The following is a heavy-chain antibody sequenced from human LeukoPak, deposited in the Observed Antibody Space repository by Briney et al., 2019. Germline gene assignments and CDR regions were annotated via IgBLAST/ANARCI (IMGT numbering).Heavy chain of an antibody. D-gene: IGHD3-22*01. CDR1: GGSISSGGYY. CDR3: ARVGYYYDSSGYYFDY. Sequence: SETLSLTCTVSGGSISSGGYYWSRIRQHPGKGLEWIGYIYYSGSTYYNPSLKSRVTISVDTSKNQFSLKLSSVTAADTAVYYCARVGYYYDSSGYYFDYWGQGTLVTVSS. CDR2: IYYSGST. V-gene: IGHV4-31*03. J-gene: IGHJ4*02.